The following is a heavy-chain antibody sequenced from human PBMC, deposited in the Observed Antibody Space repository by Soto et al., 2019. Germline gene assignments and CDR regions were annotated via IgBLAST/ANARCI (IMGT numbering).Heavy chain of an antibody. CDR3: ALALYCSGGSCYRGYFDL. J-gene: IGHJ2*01. CDR1: GFSISTSGVG. CDR2: IYWNDDK. Sequence: QITLKESGPTLVKPTQTLTLTCTFSGFSISTSGVGVGWIRQPPGQALEWLALIYWNDDKRYSPSLMSMHTITKGASRNQVVLTMTNMDPVDTATYYYALALYCSGGSCYRGYFDLWGRGTLVTVSS. D-gene: IGHD2-15*01. V-gene: IGHV2-5*01.